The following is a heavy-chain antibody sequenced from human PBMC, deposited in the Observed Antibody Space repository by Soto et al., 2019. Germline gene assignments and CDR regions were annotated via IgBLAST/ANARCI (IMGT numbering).Heavy chain of an antibody. D-gene: IGHD6-19*01. CDR3: ARDHDSGGFDY. CDR2: IYYSGST. Sequence: SETLSLTCTVSGGSISSYYWSWIRQPPGKGLEWIGYIYYSGSTNYNPSLKSRVTISVDTSKNQFSLKLSSVTAADTAVYYCARDHDSGGFDYWGQGTLVTGSS. J-gene: IGHJ4*02. V-gene: IGHV4-59*01. CDR1: GGSISSYY.